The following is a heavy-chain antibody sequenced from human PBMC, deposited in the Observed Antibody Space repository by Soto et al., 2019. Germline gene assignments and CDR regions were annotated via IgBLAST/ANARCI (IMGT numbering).Heavy chain of an antibody. J-gene: IGHJ6*02. CDR2: IIPIFGTA. CDR3: ASHPHDPPVYYYYYGMDV. V-gene: IGHV1-69*12. CDR1: GGTFSSYA. Sequence: QVQLVQSGAEVKKPGSSVKVSCKASGGTFSSYAISWVRQAPGQGLEWMGGIIPIFGTADYAQKFQGRVTITADESTSTAYMELSSLRSEDTAVYYCASHPHDPPVYYYYYGMDVWGQGTTVTVSS. D-gene: IGHD3-16*01.